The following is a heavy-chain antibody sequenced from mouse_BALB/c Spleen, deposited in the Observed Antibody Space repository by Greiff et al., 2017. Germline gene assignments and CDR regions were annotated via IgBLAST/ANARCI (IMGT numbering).Heavy chain of an antibody. CDR2: IDPANGNT. V-gene: IGHV14-3*02. CDR1: GFNIKDTY. CDR3: ALYDYDDYFDY. D-gene: IGHD2-4*01. Sequence: VQLQQSGAELVKPGASVKLSCTASGFNIKDTYMHWVKQRPEQGLEWIGRIDPANGNTKYDPKFQGKATITADTSSNTAYLQLSSLTSEDTAVYYCALYDYDDYFDYWGQGTTLTVSS. J-gene: IGHJ2*01.